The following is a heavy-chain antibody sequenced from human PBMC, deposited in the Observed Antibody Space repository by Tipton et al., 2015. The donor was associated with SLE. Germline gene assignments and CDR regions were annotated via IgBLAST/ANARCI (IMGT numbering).Heavy chain of an antibody. CDR3: SRELRAGYFDY. D-gene: IGHD3-10*01. Sequence: TLSLTCAVYGGSFSGYYWSWIRQPPGKGLEWIGEINHSGSTNYNPPLKSRVTISVDTSTTKFSLKLSSVTAADTAVYYCSRELRAGYFDYWGQGTLVTVSS. J-gene: IGHJ4*02. CDR1: GGSFSGYY. V-gene: IGHV4-34*01. CDR2: INHSGST.